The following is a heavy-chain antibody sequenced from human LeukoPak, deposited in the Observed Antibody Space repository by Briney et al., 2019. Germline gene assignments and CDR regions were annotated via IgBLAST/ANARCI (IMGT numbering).Heavy chain of an antibody. CDR3: ARDRFLDTAMVTGTPGIPPDY. CDR1: GFTFSSYG. J-gene: IGHJ4*02. CDR2: IWYDGSNK. V-gene: IGHV3-33*01. Sequence: GRSLRLSCAASGFTFSSYGMHWVRQAPGKGLEWVAVIWYDGSNKYYADSVEGRFTISRDNSKNTLYLQMNSLRAEDTAVYYCARDRFLDTAMVTGTPGIPPDYWGQGTLVTVSS. D-gene: IGHD5-18*01.